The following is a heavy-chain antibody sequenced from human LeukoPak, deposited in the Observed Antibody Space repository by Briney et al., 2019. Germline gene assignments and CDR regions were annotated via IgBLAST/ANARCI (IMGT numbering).Heavy chain of an antibody. CDR3: AEGTTG. D-gene: IGHD2/OR15-2a*01. CDR2: IWYDGSLK. CDR1: AVTFTGYG. J-gene: IGHJ1*01. V-gene: IGHV3-33*03. Sequence: GGSLRLSCAASAVTFTGYGMHWVCQAPGKGLEWVAAIWYDGSLKYYADSVKGRFIISRDNAKNSLYLQMNSLRSEDTAIYYCAEGTTGWGQGTLVTVSS.